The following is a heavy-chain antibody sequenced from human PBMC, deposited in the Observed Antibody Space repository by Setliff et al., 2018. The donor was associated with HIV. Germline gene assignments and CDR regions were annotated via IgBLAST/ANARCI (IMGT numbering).Heavy chain of an antibody. J-gene: IGHJ6*03. Sequence: ASVKVSCKASGYTFINYHITWVRQAPGQGLGWVGSISASSVNTNYTQGRVTMTTDISTSTAYMELRSLRSDDSAVYFCARVPVSSYYYYMDVWGKGTTVTVSS. V-gene: IGHV1-18*01. CDR3: ARVPVSSYYYYMDV. CDR2: ISASSVNT. D-gene: IGHD6-13*01. CDR1: GYTFINYH.